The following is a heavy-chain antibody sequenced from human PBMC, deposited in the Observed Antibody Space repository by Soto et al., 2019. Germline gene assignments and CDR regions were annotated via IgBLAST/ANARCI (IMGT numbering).Heavy chain of an antibody. CDR1: GGSISSGGYY. V-gene: IGHV4-31*03. CDR2: IYYSGST. J-gene: IGHJ5*02. Sequence: QVQLQESGPGLVKPSQTLSLTCTVSGGSISSGGYYWSWIRQHPGKGLEWIGYIYYSGSTYYNPSLRSRVTISVDTSKNQFSLKLSSVTAADTAVYYCARDLYSGSYYAWFDPWGQGTLVTVSS. CDR3: ARDLYSGSYYAWFDP. D-gene: IGHD1-26*01.